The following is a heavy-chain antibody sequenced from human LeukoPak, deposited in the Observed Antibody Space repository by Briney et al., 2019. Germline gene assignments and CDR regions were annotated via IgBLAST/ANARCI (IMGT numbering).Heavy chain of an antibody. CDR2: INSDGSST. J-gene: IGHJ3*02. CDR3: ARQRHSPSSYDYVWGSYLSI. D-gene: IGHD3-16*02. CDR1: GFTFSSYW. Sequence: GGSLRLSCAASGFTFSSYWMHWVRQAPGKGLVWVSRINSDGSSTSYADSVKGRFTISRDNAKNTLCLQMNSLRAEDTAVYYCARQRHSPSSYDYVWGSYLSIWGQGTMVTVSS. V-gene: IGHV3-74*01.